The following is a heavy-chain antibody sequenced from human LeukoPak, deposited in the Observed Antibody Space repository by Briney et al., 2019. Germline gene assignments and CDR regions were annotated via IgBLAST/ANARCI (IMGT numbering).Heavy chain of an antibody. CDR2: IRNDDGSNK. Sequence: GGSLRLSCAASGFTFSNYGMHWVCQAPGKGLEWVAFIRNDDGSNKYYADSVKGRFTISRDNSKNTVHLQMNSLRVEDTAVYYCAKDEAQYFQHWGQGTLVTVSA. V-gene: IGHV3-30*02. CDR1: GFTFSNYG. CDR3: AKDEAQYFQH. J-gene: IGHJ1*01.